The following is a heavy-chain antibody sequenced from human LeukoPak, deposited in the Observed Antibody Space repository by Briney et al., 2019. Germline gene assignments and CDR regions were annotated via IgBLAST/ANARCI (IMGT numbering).Heavy chain of an antibody. CDR1: GFTFSSYW. CDR3: ARELRWTYYYYYMDV. J-gene: IGHJ6*03. V-gene: IGHV3-7*01. CDR2: IKQDGSEK. D-gene: IGHD4-23*01. Sequence: GGSLRLSCAASGFTFSSYWMSWVRQAPGKGLEWVANIKQDGSEKYYVDSVKGRFTISRDNAKNSLYLQMNSLRAEDTAVYYCARELRWTYYYYYMDVWGKGTTVTISS.